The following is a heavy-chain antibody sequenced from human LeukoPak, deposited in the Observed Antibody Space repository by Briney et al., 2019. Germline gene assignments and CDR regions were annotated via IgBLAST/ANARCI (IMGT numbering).Heavy chain of an antibody. J-gene: IGHJ6*02. D-gene: IGHD6-13*01. CDR3: ARGPSYSSSWSRYYYYYGMDV. V-gene: IGHV4-34*01. CDR2: INHSGST. Sequence: SETLSLTCAVYGGSFSGYYWSWIRQPPGKGLEWIGEINHSGSTNYNPSLKSRVTISVDTSKNQFSLKLSSVTAADTAVYYCARGPSYSSSWSRYYYYYGMDVWGQGTTVTVSS. CDR1: GGSFSGYY.